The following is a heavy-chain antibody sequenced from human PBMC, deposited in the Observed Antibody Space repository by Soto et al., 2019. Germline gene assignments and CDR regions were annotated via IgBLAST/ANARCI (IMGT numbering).Heavy chain of an antibody. V-gene: IGHV5-51*01. J-gene: IGHJ3*02. Sequence: PGESLKISWKGSGYSFTSYWIGWVRQMPGKGLEWMGIIYPGDSDTRYSPSFQGQVTISADKSISTAYLQWSSLKASDTAMYYCARRARDYDSSGYYYDAFDIWGQGTMVTVSS. CDR1: GYSFTSYW. CDR3: ARRARDYDSSGYYYDAFDI. CDR2: IYPGDSDT. D-gene: IGHD3-22*01.